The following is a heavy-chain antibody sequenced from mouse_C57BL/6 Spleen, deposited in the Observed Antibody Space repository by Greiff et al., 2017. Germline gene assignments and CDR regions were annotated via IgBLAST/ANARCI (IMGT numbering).Heavy chain of an antibody. CDR2: IDPSDSET. CDR3: ARGYYYGSSYGDYFDY. V-gene: IGHV1-52*01. D-gene: IGHD1-1*01. J-gene: IGHJ2*01. CDR1: GYTFTSYW. Sequence: VQLQQSGAELVRPGSSVKLSCKASGYTFTSYWMHWVKQRPIQGLEWIGNIDPSDSETHYNQKFKDKATLTVDKSSSTAYMQLSSLTSEDAAVYYCARGYYYGSSYGDYFDYWGQGTTLTVSS.